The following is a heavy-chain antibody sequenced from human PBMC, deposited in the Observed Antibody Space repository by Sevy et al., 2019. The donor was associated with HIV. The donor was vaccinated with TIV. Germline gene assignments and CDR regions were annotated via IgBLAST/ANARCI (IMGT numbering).Heavy chain of an antibody. CDR2: IYPGDSDT. J-gene: IGHJ6*02. D-gene: IGHD1-1*01. V-gene: IGHV5-51*01. CDR3: ASTTGTTKDYYYGMDV. CDR1: GYSFTSYW. Sequence: GESLKISCKGSGYSFTSYWIGWVRQMPGKGLEWMGIIYPGDSDTRYSLSFQGQVTISADKSISTAYLQWSSLKASDTAMYYCASTTGTTKDYYYGMDVWGQGTTVTVSS.